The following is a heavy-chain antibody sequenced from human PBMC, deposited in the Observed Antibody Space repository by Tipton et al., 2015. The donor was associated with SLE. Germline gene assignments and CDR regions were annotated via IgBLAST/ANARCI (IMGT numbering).Heavy chain of an antibody. J-gene: IGHJ4*02. Sequence: TLSLTCTVSGGSISSYYWSWIRQPPGKGLEWIGYIYYSGSTYYNPSLKSRVTISVDTSKNQFSLKLSSVTAADTAVYYCAIGTYYDSSVFDYWGQGTLVTVSS. CDR2: IYYSGST. CDR1: GGSISSYY. CDR3: AIGTYYDSSVFDY. V-gene: IGHV4-59*04. D-gene: IGHD3-22*01.